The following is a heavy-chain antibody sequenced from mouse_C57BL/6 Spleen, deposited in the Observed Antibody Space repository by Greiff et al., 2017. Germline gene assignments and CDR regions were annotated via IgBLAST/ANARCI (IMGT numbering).Heavy chain of an antibody. Sequence: EVQLVESGGGLVKPGGSLKLSCAASGFTFSSYAMSWVRQTPEKRLEWVATISDGGSYTYYPDNVKGRFTISRDNAKNNLYLQMSHLKSEDTAMYYCARDTYYGLYYAMDYWGQGTSVTVSS. CDR1: GFTFSSYA. J-gene: IGHJ4*01. CDR3: ARDTYYGLYYAMDY. CDR2: ISDGGSYT. V-gene: IGHV5-4*01. D-gene: IGHD2-10*01.